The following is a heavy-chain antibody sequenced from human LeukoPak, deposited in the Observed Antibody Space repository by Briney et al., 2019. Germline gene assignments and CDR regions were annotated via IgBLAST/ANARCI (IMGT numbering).Heavy chain of an antibody. J-gene: IGHJ6*02. CDR3: ARGPLGYQLLHYYGMDV. CDR2: IKQDGSEK. CDR1: GFTFSSYW. D-gene: IGHD2-2*01. Sequence: PGGSLRLSCAASGFTFSSYWMSWVRQAPGKGLEWVANIKQDGSEKYYVDSVKGRFTISRDNAKNTLYLQMNSLRAEDTAVYYCARGPLGYQLLHYYGMDVWGQGTTVTVSS. V-gene: IGHV3-7*01.